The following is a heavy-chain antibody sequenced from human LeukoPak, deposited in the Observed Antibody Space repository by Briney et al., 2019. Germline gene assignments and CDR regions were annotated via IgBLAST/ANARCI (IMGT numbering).Heavy chain of an antibody. J-gene: IGHJ4*02. CDR2: ISYSEST. Sequence: SETLSLTCTVSGGSFSSGNYYWSWIRQPPGKGLEWIGYISYSESTNYNPSLKSRVTISVDTSKNRFSLRLSSVTAADTAVYYCARGGPSLGVDYWGQGTLVTVSS. CDR1: GGSFSSGNYY. V-gene: IGHV4-61*01. D-gene: IGHD5/OR15-5a*01. CDR3: ARGGPSLGVDY.